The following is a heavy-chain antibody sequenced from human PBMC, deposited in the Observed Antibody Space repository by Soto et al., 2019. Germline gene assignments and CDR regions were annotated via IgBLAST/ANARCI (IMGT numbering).Heavy chain of an antibody. CDR1: GGSISSGDYY. J-gene: IGHJ6*02. D-gene: IGHD3-22*01. Sequence: SETLSLTCTVSGGSISSGDYYWSWIRQPPGKGLEWIGYIYYSGSTYYNPSLKSRVTISVDTSKNQFSLKLSSVTAADTAVYYCARDRDYYDSRVYYGMDVWGQGTTVTVYS. V-gene: IGHV4-30-4*01. CDR2: IYYSGST. CDR3: ARDRDYYDSRVYYGMDV.